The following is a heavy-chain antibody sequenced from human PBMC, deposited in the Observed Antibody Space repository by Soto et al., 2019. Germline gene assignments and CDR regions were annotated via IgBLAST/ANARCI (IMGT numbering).Heavy chain of an antibody. Sequence: TLSLTCTVSGGSISRGDYYWSWIRQPPGKGLEWIGYIYYSGSTYYNPSLKSRVTISVDTSKNQFSLKLSSVTAADTAVYYCAREFLEWLEDPYYYYGMDVWGQGTTVTVSS. D-gene: IGHD3-3*01. CDR3: AREFLEWLEDPYYYYGMDV. J-gene: IGHJ6*02. CDR2: IYYSGST. V-gene: IGHV4-30-4*01. CDR1: GGSISRGDYY.